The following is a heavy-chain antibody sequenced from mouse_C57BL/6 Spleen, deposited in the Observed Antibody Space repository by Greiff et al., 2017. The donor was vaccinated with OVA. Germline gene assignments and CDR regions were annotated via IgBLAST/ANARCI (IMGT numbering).Heavy chain of an antibody. CDR3: ARSERDYAMDY. V-gene: IGHV1-80*01. CDR1: GYAFRSYW. CDR2: IYPGDGDT. J-gene: IGHJ4*01. Sequence: QVQLKESGAELVKPGASVKISCKASGYAFRSYWMNWVKQRPGKGLEWIGQIYPGDGDTNYNGKFKGKATLTADKSSSTAYMQLSSLTSEDSAVYFCARSERDYAMDYWGQGTSVTVSS.